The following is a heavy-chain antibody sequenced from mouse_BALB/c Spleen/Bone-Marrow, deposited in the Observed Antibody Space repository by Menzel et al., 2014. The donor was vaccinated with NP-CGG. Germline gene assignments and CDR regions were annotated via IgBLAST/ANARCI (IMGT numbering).Heavy chain of an antibody. CDR2: INPGSGGT. Sequence: QVQLQQSGAELVRPGTSVKVSCKASGYAFTNYLIEWVKRRPGQGLEWIGVINPGSGGTNYNEKFKGKATLTADKSSSTAYMQLSSLTSDDSAVYFCARRELGGFDYWGQGTTLTVSS. CDR3: ARRELGGFDY. J-gene: IGHJ2*01. D-gene: IGHD4-1*01. CDR1: GYAFTNYL. V-gene: IGHV1-54*01.